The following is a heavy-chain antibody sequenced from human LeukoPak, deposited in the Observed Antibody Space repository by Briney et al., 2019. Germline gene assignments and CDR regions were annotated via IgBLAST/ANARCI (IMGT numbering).Heavy chain of an antibody. CDR2: INHSGST. Sequence: PSETLSLTCAVYGGSFSGYYWSWIRQPPGKGLEWIGEINHSGSTNYNPSLKSRVTISVGTSKNQFSLKLSSVTAADTAVYYCARVLTTVTTWFDPWGQGTLVTVSS. CDR3: ARVLTTVTTWFDP. D-gene: IGHD4-17*01. V-gene: IGHV4-34*01. J-gene: IGHJ5*02. CDR1: GGSFSGYY.